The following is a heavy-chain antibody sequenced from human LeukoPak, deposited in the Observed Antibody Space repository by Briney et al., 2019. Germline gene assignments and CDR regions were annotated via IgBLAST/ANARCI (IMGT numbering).Heavy chain of an antibody. CDR3: AGVYDFWSGYSFGAFNI. Sequence: SQTLSLTCTVSGGSITSGDYYWSWLRQPPGKGLEWIGYIYYSGRTYYNPSLKSRVSISVDTSKNQFSLKLSSVTAADTAVYYCAGVYDFWSGYSFGAFNIWGQGTMVTVSS. D-gene: IGHD3-3*01. J-gene: IGHJ3*02. V-gene: IGHV4-30-4*01. CDR1: GGSITSGDYY. CDR2: IYYSGRT.